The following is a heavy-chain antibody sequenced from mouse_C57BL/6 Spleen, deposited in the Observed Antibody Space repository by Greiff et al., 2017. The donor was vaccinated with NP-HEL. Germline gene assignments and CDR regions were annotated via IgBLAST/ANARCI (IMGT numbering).Heavy chain of an antibody. J-gene: IGHJ4*01. Sequence: VQLKQSGPELVKPGASVKMSCKASGYTFTDYNMHWVKQSHGKSLEWIGYINPNNGGTSYNQKFKGKATLTVNKSSSTAYMELRSLTSEDSAVYYCAREDLLLPLMDYWGQGTSVTVSS. D-gene: IGHD1-1*01. CDR3: AREDLLLPLMDY. V-gene: IGHV1-22*01. CDR2: INPNNGGT. CDR1: GYTFTDYN.